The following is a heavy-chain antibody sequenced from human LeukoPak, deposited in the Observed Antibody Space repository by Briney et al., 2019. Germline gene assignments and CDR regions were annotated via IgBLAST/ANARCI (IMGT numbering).Heavy chain of an antibody. Sequence: PSETLSLTCTVSGGSISSYYWSWIRQPPGKGLEWIGYIYYSGSTNYNPSLKSRVTISVDTSKNQFSLKLSSVTAADTAVYYCARDGWYDILTGYPIWGQGTMVTVSS. CDR2: IYYSGST. CDR3: ARDGWYDILTGYPI. D-gene: IGHD3-9*01. CDR1: GGSISSYY. J-gene: IGHJ3*02. V-gene: IGHV4-59*12.